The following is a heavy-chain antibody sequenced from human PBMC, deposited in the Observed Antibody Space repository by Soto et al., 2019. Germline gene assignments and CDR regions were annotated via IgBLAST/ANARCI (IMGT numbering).Heavy chain of an antibody. CDR3: ARVTVTTEYYFDY. J-gene: IGHJ4*02. CDR1: VYPFTGYY. CDR2: INPNSGGT. V-gene: IGHV1-2*02. D-gene: IGHD4-4*01. Sequence: SVKDAFKAPVYPFTGYYMHLVRQAPGQGLEWMGWINPNSGGTNYAQKFQGRVTMTRDTSISTDYMELSRLRSDDTAVYYCARVTVTTEYYFDYWGQGTLVTASS.